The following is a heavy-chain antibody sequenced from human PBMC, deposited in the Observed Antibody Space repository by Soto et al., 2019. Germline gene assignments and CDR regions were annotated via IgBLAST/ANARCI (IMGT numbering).Heavy chain of an antibody. V-gene: IGHV1-46*03. D-gene: IGHD1-26*01. CDR1: GYTFINYY. Sequence: ASVKVSCKASGYTFINYYIDWVRQAPGQGLEWMAIIDPNDGSTNYAQGFQGRLTVTRDTSTSTVYMDLSSLTSEHTAVYYCVRGRGGNYNFYFDHWGQGTPVTVSS. CDR3: VRGRGGNYNFYFDH. CDR2: IDPNDGST. J-gene: IGHJ4*02.